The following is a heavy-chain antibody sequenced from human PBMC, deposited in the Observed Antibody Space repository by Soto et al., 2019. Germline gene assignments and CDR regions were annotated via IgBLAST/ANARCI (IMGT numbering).Heavy chain of an antibody. CDR3: ARDRCDTTSCYECDY. D-gene: IGHD2-2*01. V-gene: IGHV1-46*01. CDR1: GYTFTSYY. Sequence: ASVKVSCKASGYTFTSYYMHWVRQAPGQGLEYMGIINPSGDITRFAQKFQGRVSLTRDTSTSTFYMELSSLRSDGTAVYYCARDRCDTTSCYECDYWGQGTLVTVS. CDR2: INPSGDIT. J-gene: IGHJ4*02.